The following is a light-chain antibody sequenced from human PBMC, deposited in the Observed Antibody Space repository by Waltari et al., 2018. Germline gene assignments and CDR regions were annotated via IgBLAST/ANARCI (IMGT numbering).Light chain of an antibody. Sequence: DIQMTQSPSSLSASVGDRVTITCRASQGINTYLNWYQQVPGKAPILLIYGASSLRSGVPSRCSGSGSGTDFTLTVTSLQPEDFATYFCQQTYSVPLSFGGGTKVEIK. V-gene: IGKV1-39*01. CDR3: QQTYSVPLS. J-gene: IGKJ4*01. CDR1: QGINTY. CDR2: GAS.